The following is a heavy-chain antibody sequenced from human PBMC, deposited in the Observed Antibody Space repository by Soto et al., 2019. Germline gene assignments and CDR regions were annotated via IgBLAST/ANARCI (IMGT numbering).Heavy chain of an antibody. D-gene: IGHD2-2*01. Sequence: QVQLQQWGAGLLKPSETLSLTCAVYVGSFSGYYWSWIRQPPGKGLEWIGEINHSGSTNYNPSLTSRVTISVDTSKNQFSLKVRSGTAADTAVYYCARGRRVVPAALPDEFDYWGQGTLVTVSS. CDR1: VGSFSGYY. CDR2: INHSGST. J-gene: IGHJ4*02. V-gene: IGHV4-34*01. CDR3: ARGRRVVPAALPDEFDY.